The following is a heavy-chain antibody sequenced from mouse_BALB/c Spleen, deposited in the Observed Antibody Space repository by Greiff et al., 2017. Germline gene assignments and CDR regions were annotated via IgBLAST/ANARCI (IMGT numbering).Heavy chain of an antibody. J-gene: IGHJ3*01. V-gene: IGHV5-4*02. Sequence: EVQRVESGGGLVKPGGSLKLSCAASGFTFSDYYMYWVRQTPEKRLEWVATISDGGSYTYYPDSVKGRFTISRDNAKNNLYLQMSSLKSGDTAMYYCARQLGLAWFAYWGQGTLVTVSA. CDR2: ISDGGSYT. D-gene: IGHD3-1*01. CDR1: GFTFSDYY. CDR3: ARQLGLAWFAY.